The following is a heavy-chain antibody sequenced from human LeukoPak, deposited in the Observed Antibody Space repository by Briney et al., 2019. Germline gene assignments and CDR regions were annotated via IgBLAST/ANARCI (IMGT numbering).Heavy chain of an antibody. D-gene: IGHD3-22*01. J-gene: IGHJ4*02. Sequence: SETLSLTCTVSGGSISSYYWSWIGQPPGKGLEGIGYIYYSGSTNYNPSLKSRVTISADTSKNQFSLKLSSVTAADTAVYYFARLFGKYYYDSSGYLDYWGQGTLVTVSS. CDR1: GGSISSYY. CDR3: ARLFGKYYYDSSGYLDY. V-gene: IGHV4-59*08. CDR2: IYYSGST.